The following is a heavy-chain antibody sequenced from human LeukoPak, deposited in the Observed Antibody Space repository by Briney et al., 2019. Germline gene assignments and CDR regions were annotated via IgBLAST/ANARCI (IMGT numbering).Heavy chain of an antibody. CDR3: ARVLRCSGGSCPRPYYYYYHMDV. CDR2: ISAYNGNT. CDR1: GYTFTSYG. V-gene: IGHV1-18*01. D-gene: IGHD2-15*01. J-gene: IGHJ6*03. Sequence: ASVKVSCKASGYTFTSYGISWVRQAPGQGLEWMGWISAYNGNTNYAQKLQGRVTMTTDTSTSTAYMELRSLRSDDTAVYYCARVLRCSGGSCPRPYYYYYHMDVWGKGTTVTISS.